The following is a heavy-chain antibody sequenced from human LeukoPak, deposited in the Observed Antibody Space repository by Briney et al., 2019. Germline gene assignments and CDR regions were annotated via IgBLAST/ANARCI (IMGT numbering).Heavy chain of an antibody. V-gene: IGHV1-18*04. Sequence: ASVKVSCKASGYTFTGYYMHWVRQAPGQGLEWMGWISAYNGNTNYAQKLQGRVTMATDTSTSTAYMELRSLRSDDTAVYYCARSASLSGWYPGYYYYYMDVWGKGTTVTISS. CDR3: ARSASLSGWYPGYYYYYMDV. CDR1: GYTFTGYY. J-gene: IGHJ6*03. CDR2: ISAYNGNT. D-gene: IGHD6-19*01.